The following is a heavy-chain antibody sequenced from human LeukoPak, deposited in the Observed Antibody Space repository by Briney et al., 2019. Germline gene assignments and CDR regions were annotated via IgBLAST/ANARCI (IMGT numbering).Heavy chain of an antibody. Sequence: SETLSLTCTVSGGSTSSSSYYWGWIRQPPGKGLEWIGSIYYSDSTYYNPSLKSRVTMSVDTSKNQFSLKLSSVTAADTAMYYCASETREHYQIVGATTSYVFDIWGQGTMVTVSS. CDR1: GGSTSSSSYY. CDR3: ASETREHYQIVGATTSYVFDI. V-gene: IGHV4-39*07. J-gene: IGHJ3*02. CDR2: IYYSDST. D-gene: IGHD1-26*01.